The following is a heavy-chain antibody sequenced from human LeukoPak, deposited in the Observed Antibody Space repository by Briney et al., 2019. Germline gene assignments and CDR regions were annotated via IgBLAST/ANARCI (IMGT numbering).Heavy chain of an antibody. V-gene: IGHV3-21*01. D-gene: IGHD6-6*01. CDR2: ISSSSSYI. CDR1: GFTFSSYS. Sequence: GGSLRLSCAASGFTFSSYSMNWVRQAPGKGLEWVSSISSSSSYIYYADSVKGRFTISRDNAKNSLYLQMNSLRAEDTAVYYCAREYSSSWNPDYWGQGTLVTVAS. CDR3: AREYSSSWNPDY. J-gene: IGHJ4*02.